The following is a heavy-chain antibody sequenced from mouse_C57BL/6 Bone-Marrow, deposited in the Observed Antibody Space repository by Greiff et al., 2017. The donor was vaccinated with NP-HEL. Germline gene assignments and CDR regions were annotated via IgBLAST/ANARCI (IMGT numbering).Heavy chain of an antibody. Sequence: VQLQQSGPELVKPGASVKISCKASGYSFTSYYIHWVKQRPGQGLEWIGWIYPGSGNTKYNEKFKGKATLTADTSSSTAYIQLSSLTSEDSAVYYCARSIPNYYGSSSDYWGQGTTLTVSS. D-gene: IGHD1-1*01. CDR1: GYSFTSYY. V-gene: IGHV1-66*01. J-gene: IGHJ2*01. CDR3: ARSIPNYYGSSSDY. CDR2: IYPGSGNT.